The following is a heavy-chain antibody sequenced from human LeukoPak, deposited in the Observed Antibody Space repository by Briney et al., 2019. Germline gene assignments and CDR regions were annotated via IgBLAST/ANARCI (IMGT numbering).Heavy chain of an antibody. CDR2: INPSGGST. CDR3: ARDMYYDSSGYYYDSLVDY. Sequence: ASVKVSCKASGYTFTSYYMHWVRQAPGQGLEWMGIINPSGGSTSYARKFQGRVTMTRDTSISTAYMEMSRLRSDDTAVYYCARDMYYDSSGYYYDSLVDYWGQGTLVTVSS. J-gene: IGHJ4*02. V-gene: IGHV1-46*01. D-gene: IGHD3-22*01. CDR1: GYTFTSYY.